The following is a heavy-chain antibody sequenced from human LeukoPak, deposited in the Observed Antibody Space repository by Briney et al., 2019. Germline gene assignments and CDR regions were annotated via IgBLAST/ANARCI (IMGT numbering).Heavy chain of an antibody. J-gene: IGHJ4*02. V-gene: IGHV3-30-3*01. D-gene: IGHD1-1*01. CDR3: TELDY. Sequence: GGSLRLSCAASGFTFSSYAMHWVRQAPGKGLEWVAVISYDGSNKYYADSVKGRFTISRDNSKNTLYLQMNSLRAEDTAVYYCTELDYWGQGTLVTVSS. CDR1: GFTFSSYA. CDR2: ISYDGSNK.